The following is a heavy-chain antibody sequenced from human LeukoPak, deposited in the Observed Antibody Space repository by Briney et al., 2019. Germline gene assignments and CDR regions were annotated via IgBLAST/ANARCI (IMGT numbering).Heavy chain of an antibody. CDR3: ASYRGGRYDSSGYYFDY. Sequence: GGSLRLSCAASGFTFSSYWMSWVRQAPGKGLEWVANIKQDGSEKYYVDSVKGRFTISRDNAKNSLYLQMNSLRAEDTAVYYCASYRGGRYDSSGYYFDYWGQGTLVTVSS. D-gene: IGHD3-22*01. J-gene: IGHJ4*02. CDR1: GFTFSSYW. CDR2: IKQDGSEK. V-gene: IGHV3-7*01.